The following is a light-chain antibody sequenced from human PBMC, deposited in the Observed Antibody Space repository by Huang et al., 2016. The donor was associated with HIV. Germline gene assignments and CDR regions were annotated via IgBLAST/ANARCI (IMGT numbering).Light chain of an antibody. J-gene: IGKJ2*02. CDR1: DNLANS. CDR2: GAS. Sequence: DIQMTQSPSSLSASVGARVTITCRTSDNLANSLNWYQQKSGAAPVLLIYGASNLQTGVSSRFSGGGSGTYFTFTITNLRPEDFATYYCQQSHSIPRTFGQGTRLE. V-gene: IGKV1-39*01. CDR3: QQSHSIPRT.